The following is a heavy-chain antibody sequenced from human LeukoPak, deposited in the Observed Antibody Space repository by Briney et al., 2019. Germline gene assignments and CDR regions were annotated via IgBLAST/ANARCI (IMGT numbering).Heavy chain of an antibody. CDR1: GFTFDDYA. Sequence: GGSLRLSCTASGFTFDDYAMHWVRQAPGKGLEWVSGISWSSGSLGYADSVKGRFIISRDNAKNCLYLQMNSLRAEDTAVYYCARSSGTLTFDYWGQGTLVTVSS. D-gene: IGHD1-26*01. J-gene: IGHJ4*02. CDR3: ARSSGTLTFDY. CDR2: ISWSSGSL. V-gene: IGHV3-9*01.